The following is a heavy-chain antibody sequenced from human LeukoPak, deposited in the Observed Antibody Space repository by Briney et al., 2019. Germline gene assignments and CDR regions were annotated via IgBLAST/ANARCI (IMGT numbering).Heavy chain of an antibody. CDR3: ARGLGIAVTGRWYFDY. CDR1: GASINSGSYY. CDR2: IYTSGST. D-gene: IGHD6-19*01. J-gene: IGHJ4*02. V-gene: IGHV4-61*02. Sequence: SETLSLTCTVSGASINSGSYYWAWIRQPAGKGLEWIGRIYTSGSTNYNPSLKSRVTISVDTSRNQFSLKLSSVTAADTAVYYCARGLGIAVTGRWYFDYWGQGTLVTVSS.